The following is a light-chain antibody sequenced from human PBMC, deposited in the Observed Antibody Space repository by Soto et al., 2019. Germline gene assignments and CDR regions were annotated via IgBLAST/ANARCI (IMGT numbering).Light chain of an antibody. J-gene: IGKJ1*01. CDR2: DAF. V-gene: IGKV1-5*01. CDR1: QSISRW. CDR3: QQYDSYPWT. Sequence: IQMTQSPSTLSACVGDRITITCRASQSISRWLAWYHQKPGKAPKLLIYDAFSLESGVPSRFSGGRSGTEFTLTITSLQPDDFATYYCQQYDSYPWTFGQGTKVDIK.